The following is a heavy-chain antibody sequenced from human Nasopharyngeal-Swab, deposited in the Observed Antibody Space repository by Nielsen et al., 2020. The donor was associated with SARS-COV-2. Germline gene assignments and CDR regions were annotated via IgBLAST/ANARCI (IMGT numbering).Heavy chain of an antibody. CDR3: ARERGGGYGDC. CDR2: ITSGNSV. CDR1: GFTFSPYT. Sequence: GGSLRLSCATSGFTFSPYTMTWVRQAPGKGLQWISYITSGNSVQYADSVRGRFTISRDNAKNSLYLQMNSLTAEDTAVYYCARERGGGYGDCWGQGTLVTVSS. D-gene: IGHD5-12*01. J-gene: IGHJ4*02. V-gene: IGHV3-48*04.